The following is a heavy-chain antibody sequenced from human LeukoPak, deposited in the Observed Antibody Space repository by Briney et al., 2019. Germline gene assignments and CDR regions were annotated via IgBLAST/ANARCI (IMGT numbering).Heavy chain of an antibody. D-gene: IGHD1-26*01. CDR1: GYSISSGYY. CDR2: IYHSGST. J-gene: IGHJ4*02. V-gene: IGHV4-38-2*02. Sequence: SGTLSLTCTVSGYSISSGYYWGWIRQPPGKGLEWIGSIYHSGSTYYNPSLKSRVTISVDASKNQFSLKLSSVTAADTAVYYCAGSDSGSYLNEYDYWGQGTLVTVSS. CDR3: AGSDSGSYLNEYDY.